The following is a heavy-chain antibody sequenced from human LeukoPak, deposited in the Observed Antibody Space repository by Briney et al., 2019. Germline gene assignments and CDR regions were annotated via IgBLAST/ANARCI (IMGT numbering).Heavy chain of an antibody. D-gene: IGHD1-20*01. J-gene: IGHJ4*02. CDR2: IKPDGSEK. CDR3: ASGGYNWNRLDY. Sequence: GGSLRLSCAGSGFTFSSYYMTWVRQPPGKGLEWVANIKPDGSEKHYVDSVKGRFTISRDNAKNSLYLQMNSLRADDTAVYYCASGGYNWNRLDYWGQGTLVAVSS. V-gene: IGHV3-7*01. CDR1: GFTFSSYY.